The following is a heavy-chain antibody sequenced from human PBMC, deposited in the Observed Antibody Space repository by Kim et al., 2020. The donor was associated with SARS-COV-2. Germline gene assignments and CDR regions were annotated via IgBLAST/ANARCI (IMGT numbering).Heavy chain of an antibody. CDR3: VKVPGMDV. Sequence: GSTYYADSVKGRFTISRDNSKNTLYLQMSSLRAEDTAVYYCVKVPGMDVWGQGTTVTVSS. V-gene: IGHV3-64D*09. CDR2: GST. J-gene: IGHJ6*02.